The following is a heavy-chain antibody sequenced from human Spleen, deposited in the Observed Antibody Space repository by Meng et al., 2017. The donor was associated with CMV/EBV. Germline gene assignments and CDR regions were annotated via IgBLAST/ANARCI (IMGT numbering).Heavy chain of an antibody. J-gene: IGHJ3*01. Sequence: GGSLRLSCEASGFAFGSYALTWVRQAPGKGLEWVSAITGSGNTYYADSVKGRFTLSRDNSNDTLCLQMNSLRTEDTAVYYCAKNILIGTIDAFDVWGQGTMVTVSS. CDR2: ITGSGNT. D-gene: IGHD2-21*01. CDR1: GFAFGSYA. CDR3: AKNILIGTIDAFDV. V-gene: IGHV3-23*01.